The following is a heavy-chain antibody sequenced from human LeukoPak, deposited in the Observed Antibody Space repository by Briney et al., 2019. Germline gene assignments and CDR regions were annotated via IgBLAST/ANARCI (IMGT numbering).Heavy chain of an antibody. CDR1: GFTFSSYS. CDR3: ARGSLAVAGTGVDY. D-gene: IGHD6-19*01. CDR2: ISSSSSSFK. V-gene: IGHV3-21*01. Sequence: PGGSLRLSCAASGFTFSSYSMNWVRQAPGKGLEWVSSISSSSSSFKYHADSVKGRFTISRDNAKNSLYLQMNSLRAEDTAVYYCARGSLAVAGTGVDYWGQGTLVTVSS. J-gene: IGHJ4*02.